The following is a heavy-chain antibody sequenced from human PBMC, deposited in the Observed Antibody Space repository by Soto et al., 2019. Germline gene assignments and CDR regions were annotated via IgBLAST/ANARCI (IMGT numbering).Heavy chain of an antibody. CDR1: KSIFTGYG. J-gene: IGHJ4*02. D-gene: IGHD1-1*01. V-gene: IGHV3-33*01. CDR3: ARDGSGGTAFRGFLEY. CDR2: IRFDGTDE. Sequence: GGSPRLSCAASKSIFTGYGMHWVRQTPGKGLEWVAVIRFDGTDEHYADSVKGRFTISRDNSKNMLYLQMNSLRVEDTALYYCARDGSGGTAFRGFLEYWGQGTLVTVSS.